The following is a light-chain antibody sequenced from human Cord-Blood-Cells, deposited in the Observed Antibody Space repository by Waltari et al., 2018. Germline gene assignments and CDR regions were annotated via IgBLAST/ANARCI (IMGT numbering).Light chain of an antibody. J-gene: IGLJ3*02. CDR2: EGS. CDR1: SSDVGSYNL. Sequence: QSALTQPASVSGSPGQSITISCTGTSSDVGSYNLVSWYQQHPGKAPKLMIYEGSKRPSGVSNRFSGSKSGNTASLTISGLQAEDEADYYCCSYAGSYTSNWVFGGGTKLTVL. CDR3: CSYAGSYTSNWV. V-gene: IGLV2-23*01.